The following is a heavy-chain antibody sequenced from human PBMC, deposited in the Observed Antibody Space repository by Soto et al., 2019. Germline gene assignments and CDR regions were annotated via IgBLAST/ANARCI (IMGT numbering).Heavy chain of an antibody. V-gene: IGHV3-23*01. CDR2: ISGSGDRT. CDR3: AKASTYEYVWGSYRYYFDN. CDR1: GFTFSTYA. Sequence: GGSLRLSCAASGFTFSTYAMSWVRQAPGKGLEWVSGISGSGDRTHYADSVKGRLTISRDNSKNTLYLQMDSLRAEDTALYYCAKASTYEYVWGSYRYYFDNWGQGTQVTVSS. D-gene: IGHD3-16*02. J-gene: IGHJ4*02.